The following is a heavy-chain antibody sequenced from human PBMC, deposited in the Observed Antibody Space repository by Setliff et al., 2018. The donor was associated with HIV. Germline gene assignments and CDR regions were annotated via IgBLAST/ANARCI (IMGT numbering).Heavy chain of an antibody. V-gene: IGHV3-33*01. CDR2: IWYDGSKK. J-gene: IGHJ5*02. Sequence: GESLRLSCAASERTFTFRSFGMHWVRQAPGKGLEWLAFIWYDGSKKDYADSVKGRFTISRDNSKNTLFLQMNSLRPEDTAVYYCARDRGTPDKCFDPWGQGTPVTVSS. CDR3: ARDRGTPDKCFDP. CDR1: ERTFTFRSFG. D-gene: IGHD3-16*01.